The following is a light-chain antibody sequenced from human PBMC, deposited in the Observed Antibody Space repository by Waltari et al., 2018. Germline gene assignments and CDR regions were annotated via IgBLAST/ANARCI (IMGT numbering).Light chain of an antibody. CDR3: QQYYDTPT. CDR2: WAS. CDR1: RSVLSISNNKKY. J-gene: IGKJ4*01. Sequence: TEMTPSPESLAVPLGERTRIHLKSVRSVLSISNNKKYLAWFQQKPRQAPKLLIYWASTRASGISDRFSGTGSETDFTLTISSLQVEDVALYFCQQYYDTPTFARGTRVEIK. V-gene: IGKV4-1*01.